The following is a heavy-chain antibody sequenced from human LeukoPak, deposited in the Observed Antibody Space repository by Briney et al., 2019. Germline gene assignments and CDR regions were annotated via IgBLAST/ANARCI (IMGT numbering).Heavy chain of an antibody. CDR3: AKNGKGGSTSHLDY. V-gene: IGHV3-23*01. D-gene: IGHD2-2*01. CDR1: GFTVSSNY. J-gene: IGHJ4*02. Sequence: GGSLRLSCAASGFTVSSNYMSWVRQAPGKGLEWVSAISGSGGSTYYADSVKGRFTISRDNSKNTLYLQMNSLRAEDTAVYYCAKNGKGGSTSHLDYWGQGTLVTVSS. CDR2: ISGSGGST.